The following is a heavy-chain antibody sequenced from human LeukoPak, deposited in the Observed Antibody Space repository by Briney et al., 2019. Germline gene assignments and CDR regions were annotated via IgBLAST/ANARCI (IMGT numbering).Heavy chain of an antibody. V-gene: IGHV1-69*04. CDR2: IIPILGIA. Sequence: RGASVKVSCTASGGTFSSYAISWVRQAPGQGLEWMGRIIPILGIANYAQKFQGRVTITADKSTSTAYMQLSSLRSEDTAVYYCASPIVGATPGYWGQGTLVTVSS. J-gene: IGHJ4*02. CDR3: ASPIVGATPGY. D-gene: IGHD1-26*01. CDR1: GGTFSSYA.